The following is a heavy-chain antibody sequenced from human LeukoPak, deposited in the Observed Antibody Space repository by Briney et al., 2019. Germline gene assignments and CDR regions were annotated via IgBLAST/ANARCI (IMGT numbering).Heavy chain of an antibody. V-gene: IGHV3-53*01. CDR3: ARSFPGHGDTFDY. CDR1: GFTFSSYS. Sequence: GGSLRLSCAASGFTFSSYSMNWVRQAPGKGLEWVSVIYSGGSTSYADSVKGRFTISRDTSKNTVYLQMNGLRAEDTAVYYCARSFPGHGDTFDYWGLGTLVTVSS. CDR2: IYSGGST. D-gene: IGHD4-17*01. J-gene: IGHJ4*02.